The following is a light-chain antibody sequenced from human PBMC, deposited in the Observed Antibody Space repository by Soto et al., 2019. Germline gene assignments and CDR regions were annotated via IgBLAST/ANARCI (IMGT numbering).Light chain of an antibody. CDR3: SSYTSSSTNV. CDR2: EVS. CDR1: SSDVGGYNY. J-gene: IGLJ1*01. V-gene: IGLV2-14*01. Sequence: QPVLTQPASVSGSPGQSITISCTGTSSDVGGYNYVSWYQQHPGKAPKLMIYEVSNRPSGVSNRFSGSKSGNTASLTISGLQAEDEADYYCSSYTSSSTNVFGTGTKVTVL.